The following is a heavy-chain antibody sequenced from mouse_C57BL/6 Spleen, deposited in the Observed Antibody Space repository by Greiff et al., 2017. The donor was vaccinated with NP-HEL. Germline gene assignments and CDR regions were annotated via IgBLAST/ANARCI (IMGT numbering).Heavy chain of an antibody. CDR1: GYTFTSYT. CDR3: ARRFITTVVATFPYAMDY. J-gene: IGHJ4*01. D-gene: IGHD1-1*01. CDR2: INPSSGYT. Sequence: QVQLQQSGAELARPGASVKMSCKASGYTFTSYTMHWVKQRPGQGLEWIGYINPSSGYTKYNQKFKDKATLTADKSSSTAYMQLSSLTSEDSAVYYCARRFITTVVATFPYAMDYWGQGTSVTVSS. V-gene: IGHV1-4*01.